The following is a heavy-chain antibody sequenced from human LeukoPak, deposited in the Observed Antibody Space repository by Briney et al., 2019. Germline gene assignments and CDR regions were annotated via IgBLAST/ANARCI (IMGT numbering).Heavy chain of an antibody. CDR2: ISSSSSYI. CDR3: ARSIVVVITVAYGMDV. D-gene: IGHD3-22*01. V-gene: IGHV3-21*01. J-gene: IGHJ6*02. Sequence: KAGGSLRLSCATSGFTFRTYSMTWVRQAPGKGLEWVSSISSSSSYIYYADSVKGRFTISRDNAKNSLYLQMNSLRAEDTAVYYCARSIVVVITVAYGMDVWGQGTTVTVSS. CDR1: GFTFRTYS.